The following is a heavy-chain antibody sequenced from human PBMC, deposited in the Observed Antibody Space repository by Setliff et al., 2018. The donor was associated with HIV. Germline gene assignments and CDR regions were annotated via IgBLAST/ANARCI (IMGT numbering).Heavy chain of an antibody. Sequence: SETLSLTCTVSGGSISSYYWSWIRQPPGKGLEWIGYIYYSGSTNYNPSLKSRVTISVDTSRNQFSLKMSSVTAAATAVYYCARSGSGYGANAFDIWGQGTKVTVSS. J-gene: IGHJ3*02. CDR2: IYYSGST. CDR1: GGSISSYY. D-gene: IGHD5-12*01. V-gene: IGHV4-59*08. CDR3: ARSGSGYGANAFDI.